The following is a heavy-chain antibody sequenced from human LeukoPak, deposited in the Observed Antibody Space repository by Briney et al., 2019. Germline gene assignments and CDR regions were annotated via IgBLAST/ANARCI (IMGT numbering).Heavy chain of an antibody. CDR1: GFTFSSYA. J-gene: IGHJ4*02. Sequence: GGSLRLSCAASGFTFSSYAMSWVRQAPGKGLVWVANIIQDGSAKNYVDSVQGRFTISRDNAKNSLYLQMNSLRAEDTAAYYCARVTSYYYNTSGDYYFDYWGQGTLVTVSS. D-gene: IGHD3-22*01. CDR2: IIQDGSAK. CDR3: ARVTSYYYNTSGDYYFDY. V-gene: IGHV3-7*04.